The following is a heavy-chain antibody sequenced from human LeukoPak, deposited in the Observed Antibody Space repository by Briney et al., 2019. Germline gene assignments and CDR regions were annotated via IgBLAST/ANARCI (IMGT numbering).Heavy chain of an antibody. Sequence: SETLSLTCTVSGGPINNYYWSWIRQPPGKGLEYIGFISYTGSIDYAPSLKSRVTISVDTSKNLFSLKLSSVTAADTAVYYCARFAYSGYYFDYWGRGTLVTVSS. D-gene: IGHD3-22*01. CDR2: ISYTGSI. J-gene: IGHJ4*02. CDR3: ARFAYSGYYFDY. CDR1: GGPINNYY. V-gene: IGHV4-59*01.